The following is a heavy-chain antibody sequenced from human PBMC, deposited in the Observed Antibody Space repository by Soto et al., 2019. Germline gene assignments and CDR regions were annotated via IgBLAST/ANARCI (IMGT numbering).Heavy chain of an antibody. V-gene: IGHV3-74*01. CDR3: ARDRSIAVAGIHYFDY. CDR1: GFTFSSYW. D-gene: IGHD6-19*01. Sequence: GGSLRLSCAASGFTFSSYWMHWVRQAPGKGLVWVSRINSDGSSTSYADSVKGRFTISRDNAKNTLYLQMNSLRAEDTAVYYCARDRSIAVAGIHYFDYWGQGTLVTVSS. J-gene: IGHJ4*02. CDR2: INSDGSST.